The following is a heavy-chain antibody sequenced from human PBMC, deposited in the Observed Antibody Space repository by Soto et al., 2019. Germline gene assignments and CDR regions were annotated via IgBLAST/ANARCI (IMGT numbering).Heavy chain of an antibody. CDR2: IWYDGSNK. CDR1: GFTFSSYG. CDR3: ARDLTMIVGTPHY. J-gene: IGHJ4*02. D-gene: IGHD3-22*01. V-gene: IGHV3-33*01. Sequence: QVQLVESGGGVVQPGRSLRLSCAASGFTFSSYGMHWVRQAPGKGLEWVAVIWYDGSNKYYADSVKGRFTISRDNSKNTLYLQMNSLRAEETAVYYCARDLTMIVGTPHYWGQGTLVTVSS.